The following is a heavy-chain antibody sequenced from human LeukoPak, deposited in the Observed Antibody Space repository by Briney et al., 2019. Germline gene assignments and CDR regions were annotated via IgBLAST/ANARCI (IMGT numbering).Heavy chain of an antibody. D-gene: IGHD5-18*01. CDR3: ARKQSTWIQLWHAFDI. J-gene: IGHJ3*02. V-gene: IGHV3-20*04. Sequence: GGSLRLSCTASGFTFDDYGMSWVRQAPGKGLEWVSGINWNGGSTGYAGSVKGRFTISRDNAKNSLYLQLNSLRAEDTALYYCARKQSTWIQLWHAFDIWGHGTMVTVSS. CDR2: INWNGGST. CDR1: GFTFDDYG.